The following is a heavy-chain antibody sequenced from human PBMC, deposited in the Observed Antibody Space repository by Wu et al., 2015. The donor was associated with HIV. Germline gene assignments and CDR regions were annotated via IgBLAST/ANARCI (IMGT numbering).Heavy chain of an antibody. CDR3: TRAARGSCPTTSCYTLDS. Sequence: EVQVVQSGAEVKRPGATVKISCKVSGLTFKDHYMHWVKQVPGKGLEWMGFIDPEDGETVYVERFQGRVTFTRNTSMSTAYMELSSLRSEDTAVYYCTRAARGSCPTTSCYTLDSWGQGTPVTVSS. J-gene: IGHJ4*02. V-gene: IGHV1-69-2*01. CDR2: IDPEDGET. D-gene: IGHD2-2*02. CDR1: GLTFKDHY.